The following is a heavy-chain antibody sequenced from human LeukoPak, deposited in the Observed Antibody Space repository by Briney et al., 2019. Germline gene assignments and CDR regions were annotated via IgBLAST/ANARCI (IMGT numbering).Heavy chain of an antibody. V-gene: IGHV3-48*03. CDR3: VRCGRGGSNSMPFLDY. Sequence: GGSLRLSCVASGFTFSSYEMNWVRQAPGKGLEWLSYISGGGETMFYVDSVKGRFPISRDNADNSLTLQMNSLRAEDTAVYYCVRCGRGGSNSMPFLDYWGQGALVTISS. D-gene: IGHD1-26*01. J-gene: IGHJ4*02. CDR2: ISGGGETM. CDR1: GFTFSSYE.